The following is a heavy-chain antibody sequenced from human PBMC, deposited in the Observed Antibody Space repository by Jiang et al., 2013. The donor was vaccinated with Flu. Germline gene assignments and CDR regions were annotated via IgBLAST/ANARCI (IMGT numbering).Heavy chain of an antibody. J-gene: IGHJ5*02. CDR1: GGSISSSSYY. V-gene: IGHV4-39*07. CDR3: ARTIYDYVWGSYRTNWFDP. Sequence: LLKPSETLSLTCTVSGGSISSSSYYWGWIRQPPGKGLEWIGSIYYSGSTYYNPSLKSRVTISVDTSKNQFSLKLSSVTAADTAVYYCARTIYDYVWGSYRTNWFDPWGQGTLVTVSS. CDR2: IYYSGST. D-gene: IGHD3-16*02.